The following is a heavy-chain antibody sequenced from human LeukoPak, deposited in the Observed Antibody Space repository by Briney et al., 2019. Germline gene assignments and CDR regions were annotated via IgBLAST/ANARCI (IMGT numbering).Heavy chain of an antibody. D-gene: IGHD6-13*01. V-gene: IGHV3-23*01. Sequence: PSETLSLTCAVYGGSFSGYYWSWIRQPPGKGLEWVSSISVGGTTTYYADSVKGRFSISRDNSENTLYLQMNGLRADDTAVYSCAKSFTSSSSDYWGQGTLVTVSS. CDR2: ISVGGTTT. J-gene: IGHJ4*02. CDR3: AKSFTSSSSDY. CDR1: GGSFSGYY.